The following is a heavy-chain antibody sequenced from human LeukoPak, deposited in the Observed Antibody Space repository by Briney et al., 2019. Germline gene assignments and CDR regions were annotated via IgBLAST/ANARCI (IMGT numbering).Heavy chain of an antibody. D-gene: IGHD6-13*01. V-gene: IGHV3-23*01. Sequence: GGSLRLSCAASGFTFSCYAMSWVRQAPGKGLEWVSGIVDSGESTYYANFAKGRFTISRDNSNNTLYLQMNSLRAEDTAVYYCANLGGQQLHNYYVAVCGKGTTVTVSS. CDR2: IVDSGEST. CDR3: ANLGGQQLHNYYVAV. J-gene: IGHJ6*03. CDR1: GFTFSCYA.